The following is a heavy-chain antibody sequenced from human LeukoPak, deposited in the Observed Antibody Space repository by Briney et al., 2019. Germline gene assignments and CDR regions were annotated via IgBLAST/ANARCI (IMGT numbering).Heavy chain of an antibody. CDR1: GFTFSSYG. V-gene: IGHV3-30*18. D-gene: IGHD3-10*01. J-gene: IGHJ4*02. CDR2: ISYDGSNK. Sequence: GGSLRLSCAASGFTFSSYGMHWVRQAPGKGLEWVAVISYDGSNKYYADSVKGRFTISRDNSKNTLYLQMNSLRAEDTAVYYCAKDQRFGELLPDYWGQGTLVTVSS. CDR3: AKDQRFGELLPDY.